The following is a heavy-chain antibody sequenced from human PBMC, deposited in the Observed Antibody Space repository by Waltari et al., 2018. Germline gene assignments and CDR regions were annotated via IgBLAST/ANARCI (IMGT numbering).Heavy chain of an antibody. D-gene: IGHD3-3*01. CDR2: INHSGST. CDR3: ARGENTYYDFWSGYGDAFDI. J-gene: IGHJ3*02. CDR1: GGSFSGYY. Sequence: QVQLQQWGAGLLKPSETLSLTCAVYGGSFSGYYWSWIRQPPGKGLEWIGEINHSGSTNSNPSLKSRVTISVDTSKNQFSLKLSSVTAADTAVYYCARGENTYYDFWSGYGDAFDIWGQGTMVTVSS. V-gene: IGHV4-34*01.